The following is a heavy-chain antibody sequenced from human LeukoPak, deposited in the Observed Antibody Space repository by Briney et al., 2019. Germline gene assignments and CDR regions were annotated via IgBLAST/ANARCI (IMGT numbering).Heavy chain of an antibody. CDR1: GGSFSGYY. V-gene: IGHV4-34*01. CDR2: INHSGST. CDR3: AREIGFYYYVDV. Sequence: SETLSLTCAVYGGSFSGYYWSWIRQPPGKGLEWIGEINHSGSTNYNPSLKSRVTISVDTSKNQFSLKLSSVTAADTAVYYCAREIGFYYYVDVWGKWTTVTVSS. J-gene: IGHJ6*03.